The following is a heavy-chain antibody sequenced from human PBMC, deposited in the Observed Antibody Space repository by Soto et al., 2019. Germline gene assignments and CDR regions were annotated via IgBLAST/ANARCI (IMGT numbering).Heavy chain of an antibody. CDR2: INHSGST. CDR3: ARGTASGPNPGMDV. D-gene: IGHD5-12*01. CDR1: GGSFSGYY. J-gene: IGHJ6*02. V-gene: IGHV4-34*01. Sequence: QVQLQQWGAGLLKPSETLSLTCAVYGGSFSGYYWSWIRQPPVKGLEWIGEINHSGSTNYNPSLKSRVTISVDTSKNQFSLKLSSVTAADTAVYYCARGTASGPNPGMDVWGQGTTVTVSS.